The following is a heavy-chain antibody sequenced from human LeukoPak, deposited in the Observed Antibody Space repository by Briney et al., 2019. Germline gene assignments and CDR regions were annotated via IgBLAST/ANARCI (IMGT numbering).Heavy chain of an antibody. CDR2: INHSGST. CDR3: ARAQQWLVRLLDY. V-gene: IGHV4-34*01. CDR1: GGSFSGYY. D-gene: IGHD6-19*01. Sequence: SETLSLTCAVYGGSFSGYYWSWIRRPPGKGLEWIGEINHSGSTNYNPSLKSRVTISVDTSKNQFSLKLSSVTAADTAVYYCARAQQWLVRLLDYWGQGTLVTVSS. J-gene: IGHJ4*02.